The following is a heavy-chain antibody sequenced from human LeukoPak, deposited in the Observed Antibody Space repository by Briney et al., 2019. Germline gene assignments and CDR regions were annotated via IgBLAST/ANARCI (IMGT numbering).Heavy chain of an antibody. Sequence: TSETLSLTCTVSGGSISGYYWSWIRQPPGTRLEWIAYIYNSGTTNYNPSLKSRVTISVDTSKNQFSLKLNSVTAADTAVYYCARHSGPPGYYFDYWGPGMLVTVSS. CDR3: ARHSGPPGYYFDY. CDR1: GGSISGYY. CDR2: IYNSGTT. V-gene: IGHV4-59*08. J-gene: IGHJ4*02. D-gene: IGHD3-10*01.